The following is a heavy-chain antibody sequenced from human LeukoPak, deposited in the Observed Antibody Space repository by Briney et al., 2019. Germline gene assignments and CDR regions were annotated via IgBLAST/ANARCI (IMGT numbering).Heavy chain of an antibody. D-gene: IGHD6-13*01. CDR2: IWYDGSNK. CDR1: GFTFSSYG. V-gene: IGHV3-33*01. Sequence: GRSLRLSCAASGFTFSSYGMHWVRQAPGKGLEWVAVIWYDGSNKYYADSVKGRFTISRDNSKNTLYLQMNSLRAEDTAVYYCASRLRIAAAGSGNNYWGQGTLVTVSS. J-gene: IGHJ4*02. CDR3: ASRLRIAAAGSGNNY.